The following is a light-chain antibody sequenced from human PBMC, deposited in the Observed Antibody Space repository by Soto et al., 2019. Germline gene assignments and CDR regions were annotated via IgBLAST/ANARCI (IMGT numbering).Light chain of an antibody. Sequence: EIVLTQSACTLSLSAGERATLSCRASQSVSNNYLAWYQQKTGQAPRLLIYGASSRTTGIPDRFSGSGYGTDFNLTISRLETEDFAVYYCQQYGGSPRTFGQGTRLEIK. V-gene: IGKV3-20*01. J-gene: IGKJ5*01. CDR1: QSVSNNY. CDR2: GAS. CDR3: QQYGGSPRT.